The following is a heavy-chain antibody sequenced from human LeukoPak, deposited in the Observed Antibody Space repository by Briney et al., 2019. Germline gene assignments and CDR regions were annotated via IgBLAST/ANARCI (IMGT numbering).Heavy chain of an antibody. V-gene: IGHV3-21*01. CDR2: ISSRSSSI. J-gene: IGHJ3*02. D-gene: IGHD2-21*01. Sequence: GGSLRLSCAASGFTVSSYSMNWGRQSPGKGLEWGASISSRSSSIYYADSVKGRYTISVDSVTNSLYLQMNSLRAEDTAVYYCARDKHTVGDAFDIWGQGTMVTVSS. CDR1: GFTVSSYS. CDR3: ARDKHTVGDAFDI.